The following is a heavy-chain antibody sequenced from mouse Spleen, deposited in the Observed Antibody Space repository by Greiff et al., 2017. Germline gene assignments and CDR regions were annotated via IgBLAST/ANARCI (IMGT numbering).Heavy chain of an antibody. V-gene: IGHV5-9-1*01. CDR2: ISTGGSYT. CDR3: ARGATDYFDY. CDR1: GFTFSSYA. Sequence: EVKLMESGGGLVKPGGSLKLSCAASGFTFSSYAMSWVRQAPEKRLEWVATISTGGSYTYYPDSVKGRFTISRDNAKNTLYLQMSSLRSEDTAMYYCARGATDYFDYWGQGTTLTVSS. J-gene: IGHJ2*01. D-gene: IGHD3-1*01.